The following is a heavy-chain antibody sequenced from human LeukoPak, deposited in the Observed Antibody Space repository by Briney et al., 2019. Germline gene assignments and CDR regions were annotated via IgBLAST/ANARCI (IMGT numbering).Heavy chain of an antibody. V-gene: IGHV4-34*01. CDR1: GGSFSCYY. D-gene: IGHD4-17*01. CDR2: INHSGST. CDR3: ARGRGTVTRFYFDY. J-gene: IGHJ4*02. Sequence: SETLSPTCAVYGGSFSCYYWSWIRQPPGKGLEWSGEINHSGSTNYNPSLKSRVTISVDTSKNQFSLKLSSVTAADTAVYYCARGRGTVTRFYFDYWGQGTRVTVSS.